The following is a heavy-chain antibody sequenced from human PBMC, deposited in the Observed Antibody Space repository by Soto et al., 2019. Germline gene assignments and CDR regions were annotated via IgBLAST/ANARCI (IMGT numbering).Heavy chain of an antibody. CDR2: IYASGNT. CDR1: GASISDYY. CDR3: ARESRSALGTVEH. Sequence: LSLTCTVSGASISDYYWSWIRQPAGKGLECIGRIYASGNTNYNPSLKSRVTMSVDTSKNQFSLTLNSVTAADTAVYYCARESRSALGTVEHWGRGTLVTVSS. J-gene: IGHJ4*02. V-gene: IGHV4-4*07. D-gene: IGHD6-13*01.